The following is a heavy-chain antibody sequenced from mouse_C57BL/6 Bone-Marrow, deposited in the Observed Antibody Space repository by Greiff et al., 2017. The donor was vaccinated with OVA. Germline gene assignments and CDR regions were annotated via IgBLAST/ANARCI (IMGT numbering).Heavy chain of an antibody. Sequence: QVQLQQPGAELVMPGASVKLSCKASGYTFTSYWMHWVKQRPGQGLEWIGEIDPSDSYTNYNQKFKGKSTLTVDKSSSTAYMQLSSLTSEDSAVYYCAREGGDYDGFAYWGQGTLVTVSA. J-gene: IGHJ3*01. CDR1: GYTFTSYW. D-gene: IGHD2-4*01. CDR2: IDPSDSYT. V-gene: IGHV1-69*01. CDR3: AREGGDYDGFAY.